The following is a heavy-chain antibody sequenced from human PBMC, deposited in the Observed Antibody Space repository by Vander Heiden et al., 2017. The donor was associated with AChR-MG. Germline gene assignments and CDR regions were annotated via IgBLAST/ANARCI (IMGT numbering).Heavy chain of an antibody. CDR1: GFTFSTYS. V-gene: IGHV3-21*01. Sequence: EVQLVESGGGLVKPGGSLRLSCAASGFTFSTYSMNWVRQAPGKGLEWVSSISSSSSYIYYADSVKGRFTISRDNAKNSLYLQMNSLRAEDTAVYYCAREKSWVADSPTYYYYYGMDVWGQGTTVTVSS. D-gene: IGHD6-19*01. J-gene: IGHJ6*02. CDR2: ISSSSSYI. CDR3: AREKSWVADSPTYYYYYGMDV.